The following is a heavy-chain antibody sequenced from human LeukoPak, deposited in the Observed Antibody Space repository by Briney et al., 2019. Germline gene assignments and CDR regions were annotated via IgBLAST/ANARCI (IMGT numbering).Heavy chain of an antibody. CDR1: GYTFTDYY. D-gene: IGHD4-11*01. J-gene: IGHJ4*02. CDR3: ARDRDYSNTERGFDY. Sequence: ASVKVSCKTSGYTFTDYYIHWVRQAPGQGLGWMGWINPNSGGTNSAQKFQGRVTMTGDTSISTAYMELRRVTSDDTAVYYCARDRDYSNTERGFDYWGQGTLVTVSS. V-gene: IGHV1-2*02. CDR2: INPNSGGT.